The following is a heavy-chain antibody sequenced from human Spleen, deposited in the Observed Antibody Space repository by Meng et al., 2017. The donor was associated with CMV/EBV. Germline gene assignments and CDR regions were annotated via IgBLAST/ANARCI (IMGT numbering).Heavy chain of an antibody. D-gene: IGHD2-8*01. J-gene: IGHJ4*02. CDR3: ARGSALNGY. V-gene: IGHV3-74*01. Sequence: GGSLRLSCAASGFTFSSYWMHWVRQAPGKGLVWVSHINSDGSATDYAASVKGRFIISRDNVKNTLYLQMNSLRADDTAVYYCARGSALNGYWGQGTLVTVSS. CDR1: GFTFSSYW. CDR2: INSDGSAT.